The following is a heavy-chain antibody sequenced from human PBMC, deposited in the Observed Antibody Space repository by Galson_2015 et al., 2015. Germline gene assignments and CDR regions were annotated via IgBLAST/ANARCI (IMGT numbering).Heavy chain of an antibody. CDR3: AGEGVGRYYYYYYMDV. V-gene: IGHV3-48*03. J-gene: IGHJ6*03. CDR2: ISSSDSTI. Sequence: SLRLSCAASGFTFSSYEMNWVRQAPGEGLEWISYISSSDSTIYYADSVKGRFTVSRDDAKNSLYLQMNSLRAEDTAVYYCAGEGVGRYYYYYYMDVWGKGTTVTVSS. D-gene: IGHD1-26*01. CDR1: GFTFSSYE.